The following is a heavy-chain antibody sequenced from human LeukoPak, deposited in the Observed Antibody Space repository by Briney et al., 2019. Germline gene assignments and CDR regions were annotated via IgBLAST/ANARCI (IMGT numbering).Heavy chain of an antibody. CDR3: AKTGTPWYYFDY. CDR2: VSYLGNDK. J-gene: IGHJ4*02. Sequence: GRSLRLSCAASGFTFNKYAMHWVRQAPGKGLEWVAVVSYLGNDKFYADSVKGRFTISRDNSKNTLYLQMNSLRAEDTAVYYCAKTGTPWYYFDYWGQGTLVTVSS. CDR1: GFTFNKYA. V-gene: IGHV3-30-3*02. D-gene: IGHD6-13*01.